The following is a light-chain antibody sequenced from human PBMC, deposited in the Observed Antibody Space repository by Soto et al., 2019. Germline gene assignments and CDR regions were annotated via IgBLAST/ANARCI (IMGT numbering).Light chain of an antibody. CDR1: QSVTKNN. V-gene: IGKV3-20*01. J-gene: IGKJ5*01. CDR3: QQYGNSPIT. Sequence: EIVLTKSPGTLSLSPGERATLSSRASQSVTKNNLNWYQQKPGQAPRLLIYDASNRATGIPARFSGSGSGTDFTLTISRLEPEDFAVYYCQQYGNSPITFGQGTRLEIK. CDR2: DAS.